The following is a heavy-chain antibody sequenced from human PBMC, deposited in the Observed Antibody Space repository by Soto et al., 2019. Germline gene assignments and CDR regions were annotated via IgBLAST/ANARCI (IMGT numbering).Heavy chain of an antibody. Sequence: SETLSLTCPVSGGSISSSSYYWGWIRQPPGKGLEWIGSIYYSGSTYYNPSLKSRVTISVDTSKNQFSLKLSSVTAADTAVYYCARPITMVRGVSKPYYYYGMDVWGQGTTVTVSS. J-gene: IGHJ6*02. D-gene: IGHD3-10*01. V-gene: IGHV4-39*01. CDR2: IYYSGST. CDR3: ARPITMVRGVSKPYYYYGMDV. CDR1: GGSISSSSYY.